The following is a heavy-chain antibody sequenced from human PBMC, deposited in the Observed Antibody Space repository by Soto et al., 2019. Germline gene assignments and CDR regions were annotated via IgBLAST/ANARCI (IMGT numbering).Heavy chain of an antibody. CDR2: IYYSGST. CDR3: ARILGDYDILTGPVSDS. D-gene: IGHD3-9*01. Sequence: SETLSLTCTVSGGSISSYYWSWIRQPPGKGLEWIGYIYYSGSTNYNPSLKSRVTISVDTSKNQFSLKLSSVTAADTAVYYCARILGDYDILTGPVSDSWGQGTLVTVSS. V-gene: IGHV4-59*12. CDR1: GGSISSYY. J-gene: IGHJ4*02.